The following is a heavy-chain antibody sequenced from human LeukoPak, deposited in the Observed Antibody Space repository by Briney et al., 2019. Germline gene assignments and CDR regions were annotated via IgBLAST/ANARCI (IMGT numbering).Heavy chain of an antibody. CDR2: ISAYNGNT. J-gene: IGHJ4*02. Sequence: ASVTVSFKASGYTFTSYGISWVRQAPGQGLEWMGWISAYNGNTNYAQKLQGRVTITPHTSTSTAYMELRSLRSDDTAVYHCARDWPRRLGKQQLVLFEDYFDYWGQGTLVTVSS. CDR3: ARDWPRRLGKQQLVLFEDYFDY. V-gene: IGHV1-18*01. D-gene: IGHD6-13*01. CDR1: GYTFTSYG.